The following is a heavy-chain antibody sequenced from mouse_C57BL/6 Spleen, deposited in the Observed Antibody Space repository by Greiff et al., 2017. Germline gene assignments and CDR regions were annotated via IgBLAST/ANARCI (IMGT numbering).Heavy chain of an antibody. CDR3: ARGPDSSCLYFDY. V-gene: IGHV1-18*01. Sequence: VQLQPSGPELVKPGASVKIPCKASGYTFTDYNMDWVKQSHGKSLEWIGDINPNNGGTIYNQKFKGKATLTVDKSSSTSYMELRSLTSEDTAVYYCARGPDSSCLYFDYWGQGTTLTVSS. D-gene: IGHD3-2*02. J-gene: IGHJ2*01. CDR1: GYTFTDYN. CDR2: INPNNGGT.